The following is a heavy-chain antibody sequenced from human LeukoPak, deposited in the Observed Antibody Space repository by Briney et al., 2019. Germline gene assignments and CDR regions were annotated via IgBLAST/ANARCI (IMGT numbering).Heavy chain of an antibody. D-gene: IGHD4-17*01. V-gene: IGHV3-30*04. J-gene: IGHJ6*03. Sequence: GGSLRLSCAASGFTFSSYAMHWVRQAPGKGLEWVAVISYDGSNKYYADSVKGRFTISRDNSKNTLYLQMNSLRAEDTAVYYCARDPPTTVTTPGYYYYMDVWGKGTTVTVSS. CDR2: ISYDGSNK. CDR1: GFTFSSYA. CDR3: ARDPPTTVTTPGYYYYMDV.